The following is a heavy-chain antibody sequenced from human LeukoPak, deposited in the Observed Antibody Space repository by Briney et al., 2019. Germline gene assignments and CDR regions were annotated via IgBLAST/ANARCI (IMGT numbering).Heavy chain of an antibody. CDR2: ISGSSSTI. CDR1: GFTFSSYS. V-gene: IGHV3-48*01. Sequence: SGGSLRLSCAASGFTFSSYSMNWVRQAPGKGLEWGSYISGSSSTIYYADSVKGRFTISRDNGKNTLYLQMNSLRAEDTAVYYCARDQDFDYWGQGTLVTVSS. CDR3: ARDQDFDY. J-gene: IGHJ4*02.